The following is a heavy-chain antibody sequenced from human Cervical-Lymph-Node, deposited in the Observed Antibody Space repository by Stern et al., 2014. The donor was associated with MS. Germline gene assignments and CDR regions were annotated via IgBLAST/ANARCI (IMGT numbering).Heavy chain of an antibody. J-gene: IGHJ6*02. D-gene: IGHD2-8*01. CDR3: ARDGYGTNADYYGFDV. Sequence: EVQLVESGGGLVTPGGSLRLSCEAAGFRFSNYDMNWVRHAPGKGLEWLSVICRTSSYIYYADSVKGRFTVSRDNAKNSLFLQIDSLRVEDTAVYYCARDGYGTNADYYGFDVWGQGTTVTVSS. CDR1: GFRFSNYD. CDR2: ICRTSSYI. V-gene: IGHV3-21*01.